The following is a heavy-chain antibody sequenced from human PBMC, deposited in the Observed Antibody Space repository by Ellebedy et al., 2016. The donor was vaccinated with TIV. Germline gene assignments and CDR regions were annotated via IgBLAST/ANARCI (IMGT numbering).Heavy chain of an antibody. D-gene: IGHD2-2*01. Sequence: GESLKISCVASGFTFRSYGMHWVRQAPGKGLEWVSYISSSSTVYYADSVKGRFTISRDNAKNSLYLQMNSLRAEDTAVYYCARASSRAFVVVPADVAVDGMDVWGQGTTVTVSS. J-gene: IGHJ6*02. CDR3: ARASSRAFVVVPADVAVDGMDV. V-gene: IGHV3-48*01. CDR2: ISSSSTV. CDR1: GFTFRSYG.